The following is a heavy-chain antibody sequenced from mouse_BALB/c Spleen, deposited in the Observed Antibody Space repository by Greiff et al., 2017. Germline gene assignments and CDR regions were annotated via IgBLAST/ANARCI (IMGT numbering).Heavy chain of an antibody. Sequence: QVQLQQSGAELMKPGASVKISCKATGYTFSSYWIEWVKQRPGHGLEWIGEILPGSGSTNYNEKFKGKATFTADTSSNTAYMQLSSLTSEDSAVYYCARISHITTVVAPAMDYWGQGTSVTVSS. V-gene: IGHV1-9*01. CDR2: ILPGSGST. J-gene: IGHJ4*01. D-gene: IGHD1-1*01. CDR1: GYTFSSYW. CDR3: ARISHITTVVAPAMDY.